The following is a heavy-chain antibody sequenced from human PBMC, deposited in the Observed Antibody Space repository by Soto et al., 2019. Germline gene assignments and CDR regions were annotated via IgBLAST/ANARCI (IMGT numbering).Heavy chain of an antibody. V-gene: IGHV4-39*01. D-gene: IGHD3-22*01. J-gene: IGHJ4*02. CDR1: GGSISSSSYY. CDR3: ASNSYYYDSSGYYFFFAY. CDR2: IYYSGST. Sequence: SETLSLTCTVSGGSISSSSYYWGWIRQPPGKGLEWIGSIYYSGSTYYNPSLKSRVTISVDTSKNQFSLKLSSVTAADTAVYYCASNSYYYDSSGYYFFFAYWGQGTLVTVSS.